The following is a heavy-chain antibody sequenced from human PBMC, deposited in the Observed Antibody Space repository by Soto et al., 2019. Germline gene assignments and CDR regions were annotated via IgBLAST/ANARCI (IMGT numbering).Heavy chain of an antibody. Sequence: QVQLVQSGAEVKKPGSSVKVSCKASGGTFSSYAISWVRQAHGQGLEWMGGIIPIFGTANYAQKFQGRVTITADGSTSTAYMELSSLRSEDTAVYYCARDPMYVGGGWNWFDPWGQGTLVTVSS. CDR1: GGTFSSYA. CDR3: ARDPMYVGGGWNWFDP. D-gene: IGHD6-19*01. J-gene: IGHJ5*02. V-gene: IGHV1-69*12. CDR2: IIPIFGTA.